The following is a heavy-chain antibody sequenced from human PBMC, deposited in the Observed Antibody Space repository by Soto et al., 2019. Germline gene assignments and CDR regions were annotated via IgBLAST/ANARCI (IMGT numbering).Heavy chain of an antibody. D-gene: IGHD5-12*01. CDR2: INHSGST. CDR1: GGSFSGYY. J-gene: IGHJ6*02. Sequence: SETLSLTCAVYGGSFSGYYWSWIRQPPGKGLEWIGEINHSGSTNYNPSLKSRVTISADTSKNQFSLKLSSVTAADTAVYYGAKYRRGYYYYGMDVWGQGTPVTVSS. CDR3: AKYRRGYYYYGMDV. V-gene: IGHV4-34*01.